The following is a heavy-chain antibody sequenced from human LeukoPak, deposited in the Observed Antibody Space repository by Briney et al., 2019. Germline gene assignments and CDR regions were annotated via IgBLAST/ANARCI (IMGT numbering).Heavy chain of an antibody. CDR1: SVSISGDTSY. CDR2: VYYTGST. Sequence: PSEILSLTCTVSSVSISGDTSYWGWIRQPPGKGLEWIASVYYTGSTYYNPSLRSRVTISVDTSKNQFFLKIDSLPAADTAVYYCARHVPPPVNGMDYWGQGTLVAVSS. D-gene: IGHD2-8*01. J-gene: IGHJ4*02. CDR3: ARHVPPPVNGMDY. V-gene: IGHV4-39*01.